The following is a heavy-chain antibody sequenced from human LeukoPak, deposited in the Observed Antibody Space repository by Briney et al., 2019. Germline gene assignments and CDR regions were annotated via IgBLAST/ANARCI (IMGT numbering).Heavy chain of an antibody. J-gene: IGHJ4*02. CDR3: ARDLSAATMIVVVHPFDY. Sequence: GASVKVSCKASGYTFTGYYMHWVRQAPGQGLEWMGWINPNSGGTNYAQKFQGRVTMTRDTSISTAYMELSRLRSDDTAVYYCARDLSAATMIVVVHPFDYWGQGTLVTVSS. D-gene: IGHD3-22*01. V-gene: IGHV1-2*02. CDR2: INPNSGGT. CDR1: GYTFTGYY.